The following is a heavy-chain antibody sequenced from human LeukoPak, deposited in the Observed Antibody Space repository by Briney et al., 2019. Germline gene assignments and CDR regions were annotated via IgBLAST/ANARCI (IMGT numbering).Heavy chain of an antibody. CDR1: GGSISSYY. CDR3: ARVGSIAVAGTLHYYFDY. D-gene: IGHD6-19*01. CDR2: IYTSGST. J-gene: IGHJ4*02. V-gene: IGHV4-4*07. Sequence: SETLSLTCTVSGGSISSYYWSWIRQPAGKGLEWIGRIYTSGSTNYNSSLKSRVTMSVDTSKNQFSLKLSSVTAADTAVYYCARVGSIAVAGTLHYYFDYWGQGTLVTVSS.